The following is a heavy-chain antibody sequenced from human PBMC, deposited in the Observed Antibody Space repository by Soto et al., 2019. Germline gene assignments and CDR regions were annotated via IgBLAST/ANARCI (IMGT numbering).Heavy chain of an antibody. J-gene: IGHJ3*01. CDR3: ASDRITTRGDAFDL. CDR1: GGTFSTYI. CDR2: IIPIPDIT. D-gene: IGHD3-3*01. V-gene: IGHV1-69*02. Sequence: QVQLVQSGAEVRKPGSSVKVSCKAPGGTFSTYIISWVRQAPGQGLEWMGRIIPIPDITNYAQKFQGRVTLTADRSTSTAYMELTSLKSEETAVYYCASDRITTRGDAFDLWGQGTLVTVSS.